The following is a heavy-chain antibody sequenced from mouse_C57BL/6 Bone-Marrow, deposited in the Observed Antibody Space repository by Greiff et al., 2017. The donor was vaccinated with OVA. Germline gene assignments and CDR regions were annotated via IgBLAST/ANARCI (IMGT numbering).Heavy chain of an antibody. Sequence: QVQLQQPGAELVMPGASVKLSCKASGYTFTSYWMHWVKQRPGQGLEWIGEIDPSDGYTNYNQKFKGKSTLTVDKSSSTAYMQLSSLTSEDSAVSYDARDFTTGGLYYYAMDYWGQGTSVTVSS. V-gene: IGHV1-69*01. J-gene: IGHJ4*01. CDR1: GYTFTSYW. CDR3: ARDFTTGGLYYYAMDY. CDR2: IDPSDGYT. D-gene: IGHD2-12*01.